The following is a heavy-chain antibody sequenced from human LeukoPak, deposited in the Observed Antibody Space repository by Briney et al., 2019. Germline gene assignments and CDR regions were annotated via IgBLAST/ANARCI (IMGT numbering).Heavy chain of an antibody. Sequence: AAVKVSCKASGYTFTGYYMHLVRLAPAPGPEWMGWINPNSGGTKYAQKFQGRVTMTRDMSITTAYMELGGLRSDDTAVYYCARDLKGDVMARGGDYWGQGTLVTVSS. J-gene: IGHJ4*02. CDR1: GYTFTGYY. V-gene: IGHV1-2*02. CDR2: INPNSGGT. D-gene: IGHD3-16*01. CDR3: ARDLKGDVMARGGDY.